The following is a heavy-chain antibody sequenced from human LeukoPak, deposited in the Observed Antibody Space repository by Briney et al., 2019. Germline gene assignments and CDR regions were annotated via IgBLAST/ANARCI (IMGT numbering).Heavy chain of an antibody. J-gene: IGHJ3*02. Sequence: HGESLKISCKGSGYSFASYWIGWARQMPGKGLEWMGIIYPGDSDTRYSPSFQGQVTSSADKSINTAYLQWSSLKASDTAMYYCAGFYGDYGGGAFDIWGQGTMVTVSS. D-gene: IGHD4-17*01. CDR1: GYSFASYW. CDR3: AGFYGDYGGGAFDI. CDR2: IYPGDSDT. V-gene: IGHV5-51*01.